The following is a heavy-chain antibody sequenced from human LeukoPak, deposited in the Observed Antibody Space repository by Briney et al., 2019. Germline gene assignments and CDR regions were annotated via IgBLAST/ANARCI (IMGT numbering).Heavy chain of an antibody. CDR3: ARESHETREDY. J-gene: IGHJ4*02. V-gene: IGHV1-18*01. Sequence: GASVKVSCKASGYTFTSYGISWVRQAPGQGLEWMGWISANNGDTDYPPKLQDRVTMTTDTYTSTAYMELRSLRSDDTAMYYCARESHETREDYWGQETLVTVSS. CDR2: ISANNGDT. CDR1: GYTFTSYG. D-gene: IGHD1-1*01.